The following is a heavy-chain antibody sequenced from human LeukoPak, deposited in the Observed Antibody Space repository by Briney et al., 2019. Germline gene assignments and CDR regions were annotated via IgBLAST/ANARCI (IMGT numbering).Heavy chain of an antibody. V-gene: IGHV1-69*05. J-gene: IGHJ5*02. D-gene: IGHD3-10*01. CDR2: IIPILGRT. CDR1: GRKVSSYG. CDR3: ASSLDSSGEVFPPNGFDP. Sequence: ASVKVSCKVSGRKVSSYGFSWVRLAPAQGLEWMGGIIPILGRTNYGQRFQGRVTITTDESTSTAYMELGSLTSDDTAVYYCASSLDSSGEVFPPNGFDPWGQGTLVTVTS.